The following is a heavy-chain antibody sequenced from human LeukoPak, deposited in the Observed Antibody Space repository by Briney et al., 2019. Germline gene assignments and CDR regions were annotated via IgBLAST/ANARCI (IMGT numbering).Heavy chain of an antibody. V-gene: IGHV1-18*01. CDR3: ARDHLGSGSYSSGERVY. CDR2: ISAYNGNT. CDR1: GYTFTSHG. J-gene: IGHJ4*02. D-gene: IGHD1-26*01. Sequence: ASVKVSCKASGYTFTSHGISWVRQAPGQGLEWMGWISAYNGNTNYAQKLQDRVTMTTDTSTSTAYMELRSLRSDDTAVYYCARDHLGSGSYSSGERVYWGQGSLVTVSS.